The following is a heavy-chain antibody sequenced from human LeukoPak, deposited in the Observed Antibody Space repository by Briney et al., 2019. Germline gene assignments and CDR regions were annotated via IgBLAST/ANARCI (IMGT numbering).Heavy chain of an antibody. D-gene: IGHD5-18*01. Sequence: SETLSLTCGVSDYSISSDYYWGWIRQPPGKGLERIGSIYHSGTAYYNPSLNSRVTISVDTSKNQFSLKLNSVTAADTAVYYCARVWGYTYGYFDYWGQGTLVTVSS. CDR3: ARVWGYTYGYFDY. CDR1: DYSISSDYY. CDR2: IYHSGTA. V-gene: IGHV4-38-2*01. J-gene: IGHJ4*02.